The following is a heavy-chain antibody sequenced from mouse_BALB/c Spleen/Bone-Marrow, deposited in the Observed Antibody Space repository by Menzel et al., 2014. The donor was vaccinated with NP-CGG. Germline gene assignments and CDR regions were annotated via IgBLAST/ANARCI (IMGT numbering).Heavy chain of an antibody. CDR1: GFSLTAHS. CDR2: IWGDGSP. D-gene: IGHD2-14*01. Sequence: QVQLKQSGPGLVAPSQSLSITCTVSGFSLTAHSINWVRQPPGKGLEWLGMIWGDGSPDYNSVLKSRLSISKDNSKSQVFLKMNSLQTDDTARYYCVRGGYPHVMDYWGQGTSVTVSS. CDR3: VRGGYPHVMDY. J-gene: IGHJ4*01. V-gene: IGHV2-6-7*01.